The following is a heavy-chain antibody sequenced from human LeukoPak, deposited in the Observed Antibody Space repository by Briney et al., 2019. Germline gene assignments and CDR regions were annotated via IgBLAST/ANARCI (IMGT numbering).Heavy chain of an antibody. CDR1: GGSFSGYY. CDR2: INHSGST. Sequence: SETLSLTCAVYGGSFSGYYWSWIRQPPGKGLEWIGEINHSGSTNYNPSLKSRVTISVDTSKNQFSLKLSSVTAADTAAYYCARGALYCSSTSCSNNWFDPWGQGTLVTVSS. D-gene: IGHD2-2*01. J-gene: IGHJ5*02. CDR3: ARGALYCSSTSCSNNWFDP. V-gene: IGHV4-34*01.